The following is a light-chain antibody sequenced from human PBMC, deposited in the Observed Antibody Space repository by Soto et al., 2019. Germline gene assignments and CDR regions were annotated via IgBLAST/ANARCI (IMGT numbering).Light chain of an antibody. V-gene: IGLV2-14*01. CDR1: SSDIGTYDY. J-gene: IGLJ3*02. CDR3: SSYTTSSPLEV. Sequence: QSALTQPASVSGSPGQSITISCPGTSSDIGTYDYVSWYQQHPGKAPKLMIYEVINRPSGISNRFSGSKSGNTASLTISGLQAEDEADYYCSSYTTSSPLEVFGGGTKVTVL. CDR2: EVI.